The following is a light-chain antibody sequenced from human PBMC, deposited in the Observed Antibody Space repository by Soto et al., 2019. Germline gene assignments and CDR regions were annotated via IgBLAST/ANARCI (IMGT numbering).Light chain of an antibody. V-gene: IGKV3-15*01. CDR2: GAS. CDR1: QSVGRH. J-gene: IGKJ1*01. CDR3: LQYDYWPPWT. Sequence: EIVMTQSPATLSVSPGERATLSCRASQSVGRHLAWYQQKPGQAPRLLIYGASSRATGIPARFSGSGSGTEFTLTIASLQSEDFAIYYCLQYDYWPPWTFGQGTNVEIK.